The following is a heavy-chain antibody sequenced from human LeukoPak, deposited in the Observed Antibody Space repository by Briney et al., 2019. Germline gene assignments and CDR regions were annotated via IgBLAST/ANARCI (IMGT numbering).Heavy chain of an antibody. CDR3: ARGDGYNYPFDY. CDR2: INPNSGGT. J-gene: IGHJ4*02. D-gene: IGHD5-24*01. Sequence: ASVKVSCKASGYTFTSYGISWARQAPGQGLEWMGWINPNSGGTNYAQKFQGRVTMTRDTSISTAYMELSRLRSDDTAVYYCARGDGYNYPFDYWGQGTLVTVSS. V-gene: IGHV1-2*02. CDR1: GYTFTSYG.